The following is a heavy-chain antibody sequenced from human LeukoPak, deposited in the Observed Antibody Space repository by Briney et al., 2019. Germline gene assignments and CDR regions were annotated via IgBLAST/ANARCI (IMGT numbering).Heavy chain of an antibody. V-gene: IGHV3-9*01. Sequence: GGSLRLSCAASGFTFDDYAMHWVRQAPGKGLEWVSGISWNSGSIGYADSVKGRFTISRDNAKNSLYLQMNSLRAEDTALYYCAKDTRYYYGSGIFDYWGQGTLVTVSS. J-gene: IGHJ4*02. CDR1: GFTFDDYA. D-gene: IGHD3-10*01. CDR3: AKDTRYYYGSGIFDY. CDR2: ISWNSGSI.